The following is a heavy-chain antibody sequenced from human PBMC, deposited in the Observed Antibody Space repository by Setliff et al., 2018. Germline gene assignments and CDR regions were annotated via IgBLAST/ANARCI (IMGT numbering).Heavy chain of an antibody. CDR3: ARDSRGLVPAAIEGSYYYYGMDV. V-gene: IGHV1-69*13. Sequence: SVKVSCKASGGTFSSYAISWVRQAPGKGLEWMGGIIPIFGTANYAQKFQGRATITADESTGTAYMELSSLRSEDTAVYYCARDSRGLVPAAIEGSYYYYGMDVWGQGTTVTVSS. CDR1: GGTFSSYA. CDR2: IIPIFGTA. J-gene: IGHJ6*02. D-gene: IGHD2-2*02.